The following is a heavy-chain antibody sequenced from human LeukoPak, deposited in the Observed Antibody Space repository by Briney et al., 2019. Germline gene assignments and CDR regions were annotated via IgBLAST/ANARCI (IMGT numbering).Heavy chain of an antibody. V-gene: IGHV4-34*01. CDR1: GGSFSGYY. CDR2: INHSGST. CDR3: ARARGMVRNFDY. J-gene: IGHJ4*02. Sequence: PSETLSLTCAVYGGSFSGYYWSWIRQPPGKGLEWIGEINHSGSTNYNPSLKSRVTISVDTSKNQFSLKLSSVTAPDTAVYYCARARGMVRNFDYWGQGTLVTVSS. D-gene: IGHD5-18*01.